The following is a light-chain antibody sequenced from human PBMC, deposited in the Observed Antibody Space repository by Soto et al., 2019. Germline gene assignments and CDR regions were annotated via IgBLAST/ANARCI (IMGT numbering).Light chain of an antibody. CDR1: SSNIGSST. CDR2: ANT. Sequence: QLVLTQPPSASGTPGQRVTISCSGSSSNIGSSTVNWYQHLPGTAPKLLLYANTQRPSGVPDRFSGSKSGTSASLAISGLQSEDEADYYCAAWDDSLNGWVFGGGTKLTVL. V-gene: IGLV1-44*01. CDR3: AAWDDSLNGWV. J-gene: IGLJ3*02.